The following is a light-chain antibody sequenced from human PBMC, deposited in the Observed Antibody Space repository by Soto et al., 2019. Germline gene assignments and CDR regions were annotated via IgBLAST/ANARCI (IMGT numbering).Light chain of an antibody. J-gene: IGLJ1*01. V-gene: IGLV2-14*01. CDR3: CSYTSSSLRV. CDR1: SSDVGGYNY. Sequence: QSALTQPASVSGSPGQSITISCTGTSSDVGGYNYVSWYQQHPGKAPKLMIYEVTNRPSGVSNRFSGSKSGNTASLTISGLQAEDEADYYCCSYTSSSLRVFGTGTKLTVL. CDR2: EVT.